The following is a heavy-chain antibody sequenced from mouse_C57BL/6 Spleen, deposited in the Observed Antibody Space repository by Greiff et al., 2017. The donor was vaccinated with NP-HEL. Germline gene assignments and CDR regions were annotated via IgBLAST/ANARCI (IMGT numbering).Heavy chain of an antibody. CDR3: ARSGMGDYGFDY. D-gene: IGHD2-4*01. CDR1: GYTFTSYW. J-gene: IGHJ2*01. Sequence: QVQLQQSGAELVKPGASVKMSCKASGYTFTSYWITWVKQRPGQGLEWIGDIYPGSGSTNYNEKFKSKATLTVDTSSSTAYMQLSSLTSEDSAVYYCARSGMGDYGFDYWGQGTTLTVAS. CDR2: IYPGSGST. V-gene: IGHV1-55*01.